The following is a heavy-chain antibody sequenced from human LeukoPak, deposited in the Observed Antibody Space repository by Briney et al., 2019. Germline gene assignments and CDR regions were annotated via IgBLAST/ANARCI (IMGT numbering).Heavy chain of an antibody. CDR1: GFTFSTYA. CDR2: ISGNGGST. Sequence: PGGSLRLSCAASGFTFSTYAMSWVRQAPGKGLEWVSSISGNGGSTYYPDSVKGRFTISRDNSKNTLYLQMNSLRAEDTAVYYCARDFSPTVTTGFDPWGQGALVTVSS. D-gene: IGHD4-17*01. V-gene: IGHV3-23*01. CDR3: ARDFSPTVTTGFDP. J-gene: IGHJ5*02.